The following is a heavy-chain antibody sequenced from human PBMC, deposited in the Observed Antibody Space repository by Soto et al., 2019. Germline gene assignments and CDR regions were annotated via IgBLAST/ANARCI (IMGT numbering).Heavy chain of an antibody. J-gene: IGHJ2*01. Sequence: EVQLVESGGGLVKPGGSLRLSCAASGFTFSSYSMNWVRQAPGKGLEWVSSISSSSSYIYYADSVKGRFTISRDNAKNSLYLQMNSLRAEDTAVYYCARDITTVHWYFDLWGRGTLVTVSS. D-gene: IGHD4-17*01. CDR1: GFTFSSYS. V-gene: IGHV3-21*01. CDR2: ISSSSSYI. CDR3: ARDITTVHWYFDL.